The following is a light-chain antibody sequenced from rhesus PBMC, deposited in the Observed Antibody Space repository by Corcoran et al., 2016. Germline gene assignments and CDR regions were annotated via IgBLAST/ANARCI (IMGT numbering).Light chain of an antibody. CDR2: AES. CDR3: QHGYGTPLT. J-gene: IGKJ4*01. V-gene: IGKV1-33*02. Sequence: DIQMTQSPSSLSASVGDKVTITCRARQGMSNALAWYQQKPEKAPKLLIYAESTFQSGVPSRFSGSGSGTDYTFNISSLQPEDVATYYCQHGYGTPLTFGGGTKVEIK. CDR1: QGMSNA.